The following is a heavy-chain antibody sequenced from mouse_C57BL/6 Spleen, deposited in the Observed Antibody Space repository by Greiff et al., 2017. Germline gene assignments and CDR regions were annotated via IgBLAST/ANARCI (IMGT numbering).Heavy chain of an antibody. V-gene: IGHV1-52*01. CDR1: GSTFPSSW. Sequence: QVQLKQPGAELVRPGSSVKLSCKASGSTFPSSWMHWVKQRPIQGLEWIGNIDPSVSETHYNQKFKDKATLTVDTASSTSYMQLSCLTSEYSAVYYCARERGDGYYLFAYWGQGTLVTVSA. J-gene: IGHJ3*01. CDR3: ARERGDGYYLFAY. D-gene: IGHD2-3*01. CDR2: IDPSVSET.